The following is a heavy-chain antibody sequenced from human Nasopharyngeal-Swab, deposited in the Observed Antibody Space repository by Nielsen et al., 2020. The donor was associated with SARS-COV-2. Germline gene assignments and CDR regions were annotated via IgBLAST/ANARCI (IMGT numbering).Heavy chain of an antibody. CDR1: GYTFSNYD. V-gene: IGHV1-8*01. D-gene: IGHD6-19*01. Sequence: ASVKVSCKASGYTFSNYDVNWVRQAPGQGLEWMGWMNPKSGKTGYAQKFQGRVTMTRNLPITTAYMELNSLRSEDTAVYYCARGEYSSGWYYWGQGTLVTVSS. CDR2: MNPKSGKT. CDR3: ARGEYSSGWYY. J-gene: IGHJ4*02.